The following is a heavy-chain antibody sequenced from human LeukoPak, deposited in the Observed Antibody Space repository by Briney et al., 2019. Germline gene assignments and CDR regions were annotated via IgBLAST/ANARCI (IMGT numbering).Heavy chain of an antibody. CDR1: GFTFSSYG. V-gene: IGHV3-33*01. CDR3: ARDPTSGYYGMIP. Sequence: GGSLRLSCAASGFTFSSYGMHWVRQAPGKGLEWVAVIWYDGSNKYYADSVKGRFTISRDNSKNTLYLQMNSLRAEDTAVYYGARDPTSGYYGMIPWGQGTLVTVFS. D-gene: IGHD3-22*01. J-gene: IGHJ5*02. CDR2: IWYDGSNK.